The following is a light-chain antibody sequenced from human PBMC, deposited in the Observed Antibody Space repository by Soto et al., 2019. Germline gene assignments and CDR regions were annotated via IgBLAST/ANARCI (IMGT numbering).Light chain of an antibody. CDR1: QSISTY. CDR2: AAS. V-gene: IGKV1-39*01. J-gene: IGKJ1*01. Sequence: DIQMAQSPSSLSASVGDRVTITCRASQSISTYLNWYQLKPGKVPKLLIYAASTLQSGVPSRFSGSGSGTDFTLTISSLQPEDSATYYCQQSYTTPRTFGQGTKVEIK. CDR3: QQSYTTPRT.